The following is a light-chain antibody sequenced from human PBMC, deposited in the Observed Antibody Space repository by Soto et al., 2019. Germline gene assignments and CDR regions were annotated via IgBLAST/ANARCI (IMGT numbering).Light chain of an antibody. V-gene: IGLV4-69*01. CDR2: LNSDGSH. CDR1: SGHSSNA. CDR3: QTWASGIRV. Sequence: QLVLTQSPSASASLGASVKLTCTLISGHSSNAIAWHQQQPEKGPRYLMKLNSDGSHSKGDGIPDRFSGSSSGAERYLIISSLQSEDEADYYCQTWASGIRVFGGGTQLTVL. J-gene: IGLJ7*01.